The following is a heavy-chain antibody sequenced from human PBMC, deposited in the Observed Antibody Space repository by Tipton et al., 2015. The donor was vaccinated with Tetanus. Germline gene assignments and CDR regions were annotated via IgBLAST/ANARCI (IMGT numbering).Heavy chain of an antibody. J-gene: IGHJ4*02. D-gene: IGHD3-10*01. V-gene: IGHV4-31*03. Sequence: TLSLTCNVSGGSVSNGSYYWNWIRQPPGKGLEWIGYIYYSGSTYYNPSLKSRLTISVDTSKNQFSLKLSSVTAADTAVYYCASRDRGQGKFDYWGQGTLVTVSS. CDR3: ASRDRGQGKFDY. CDR2: IYYSGST. CDR1: GGSVSNGSYY.